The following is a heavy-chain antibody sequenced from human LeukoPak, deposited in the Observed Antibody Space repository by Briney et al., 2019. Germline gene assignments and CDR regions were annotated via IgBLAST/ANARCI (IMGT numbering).Heavy chain of an antibody. J-gene: IGHJ6*03. D-gene: IGHD3-3*01. Sequence: ASVKVSCKASGYTFTSYDINWVRQATGQGLEWMGWMNPNSGNTGYAQKFQGRVTITRNTSISTAYMELSSLRSDDTAVYYCAREERYYDFWSGFGPPGHMDVWGKGTTVTVSS. CDR2: MNPNSGNT. V-gene: IGHV1-8*03. CDR1: GYTFTSYD. CDR3: AREERYYDFWSGFGPPGHMDV.